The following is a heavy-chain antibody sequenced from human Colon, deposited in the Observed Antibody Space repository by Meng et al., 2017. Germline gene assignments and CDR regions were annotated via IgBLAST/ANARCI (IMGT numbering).Heavy chain of an antibody. Sequence: QVQLQQSGPGLVQPSGTLSLTCTVSGGSLSSRTYHWGWLRQPSGKGLEWLGSINYSGTTYYNSSLKSRVTISVDTSKMQFSLRLTSVTAADTAVYYCVRSRAWVRTGFDPWGQGTLVTVSS. J-gene: IGHJ5*02. D-gene: IGHD1/OR15-1a*01. CDR1: GGSLSSRTYH. CDR3: VRSRAWVRTGFDP. V-gene: IGHV4-39*01. CDR2: INYSGTT.